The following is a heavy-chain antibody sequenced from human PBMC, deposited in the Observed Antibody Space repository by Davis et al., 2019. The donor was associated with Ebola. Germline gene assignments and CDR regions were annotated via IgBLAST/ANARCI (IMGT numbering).Heavy chain of an antibody. CDR1: GFTFSRHT. Sequence: GESLKISCAASGFTFSRHTMNWVRQAPGKGLEWVASISSGSSYIDYADSVKDRFTISRDNAKNPLYLEMNNLRAEDTAVYYCVKEGADSVVIPAAFDPWGQGTLVTVSS. CDR3: VKEGADSVVIPAAFDP. V-gene: IGHV3-21*01. J-gene: IGHJ5*02. CDR2: ISSGSSYI. D-gene: IGHD3-16*02.